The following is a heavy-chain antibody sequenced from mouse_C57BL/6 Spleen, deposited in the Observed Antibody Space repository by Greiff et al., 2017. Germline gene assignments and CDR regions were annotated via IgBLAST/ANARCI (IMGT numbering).Heavy chain of an antibody. V-gene: IGHV1-64*01. CDR2: IHPNSGST. CDR1: GYTFTSYW. D-gene: IGHD1-1*01. Sequence: QVQLQQPGAELVKPGASVKLSCKASGYTFTSYWMHWVKQRPGQGLEWLGMIHPNSGSTNYNEKFKSKATLTVDKSSSTAYMQLSSLTSEDSAVYYCARDITTVVASYYFDYWGQGTTLTVSS. J-gene: IGHJ2*01. CDR3: ARDITTVVASYYFDY.